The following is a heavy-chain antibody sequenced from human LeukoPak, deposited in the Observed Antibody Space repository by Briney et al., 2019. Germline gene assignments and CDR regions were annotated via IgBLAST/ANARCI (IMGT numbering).Heavy chain of an antibody. J-gene: IGHJ4*02. CDR3: ARDGRPLDY. Sequence: GGSLRLSCVDSGITFSRYWMSWVRQAPGKGLEWVANIKQDGGEKYYVDSAKGRFTISRDNAKNSLYLQMNSLRVEDTAVYYCARDGRPLDYWGQGTLVTVSS. V-gene: IGHV3-7*03. CDR2: IKQDGGEK. CDR1: GITFSRYW.